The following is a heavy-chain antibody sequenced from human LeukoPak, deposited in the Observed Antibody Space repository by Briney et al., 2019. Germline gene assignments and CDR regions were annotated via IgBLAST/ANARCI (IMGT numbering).Heavy chain of an antibody. CDR2: ISGSGGST. J-gene: IGHJ1*01. D-gene: IGHD3-22*01. V-gene: IGHV3-23*01. Sequence: GGSLRLSCAASGFTFSSYGMSWVRQAPGKGLEWVSAISGSGGSTYYADSVKGRFTISRDNSKNTLYLQMSSLRAEDTAMYYCARDDLYYDTGDYYYASYFQHWGQGTLVTVSS. CDR1: GFTFSSYG. CDR3: ARDDLYYDTGDYYYASYFQH.